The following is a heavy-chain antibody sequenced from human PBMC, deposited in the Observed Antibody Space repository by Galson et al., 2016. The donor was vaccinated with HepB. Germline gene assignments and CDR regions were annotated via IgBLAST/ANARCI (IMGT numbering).Heavy chain of an antibody. CDR1: GYTFTRYD. V-gene: IGHV1-8*01. CDR3: ARVYEDGSVMTDY. J-gene: IGHJ4*02. CDR2: MNPSSGTT. D-gene: IGHD3-10*01. Sequence: SVKVSCKASGYTFTRYDINWVRQAAGQGLEWMGWMNPSSGTTGYAEKFQDRVTMTRDTSISTAYLDLSSLRSEDTAVYYCARVYEDGSVMTDYWGQGTLVTVSS.